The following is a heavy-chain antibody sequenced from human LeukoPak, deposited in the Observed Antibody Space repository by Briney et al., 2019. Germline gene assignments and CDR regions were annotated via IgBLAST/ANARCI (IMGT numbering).Heavy chain of an antibody. V-gene: IGHV3-23*01. Sequence: PGGSLRLSCAASGFTFNTYAMSWVRQAPGKGLEWVSAISGSGGSTYYADSVKGRFTISRDNSKNTLYLQMNSLRAEDTAVYYCAKDRGSSFYNWFDPWGQGTLVTVSS. CDR3: AKDRGSSFYNWFDP. J-gene: IGHJ5*02. CDR1: GFTFNTYA. CDR2: ISGSGGST. D-gene: IGHD6-6*01.